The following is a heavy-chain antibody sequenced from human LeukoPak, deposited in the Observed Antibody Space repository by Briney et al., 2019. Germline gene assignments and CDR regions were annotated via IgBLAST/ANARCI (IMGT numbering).Heavy chain of an antibody. CDR3: SRIERLPSSRTEVVADF. CDR1: GFTFGDYA. Sequence: GGSLRLSCRVSGFTFGDYAMAWVRQAPGKGLEWVGSIRSKAYDGTTEYAASVKGRFTISRVDSHSIAYLQMNSLKTEDTGVYYCSRIERLPSSRTEVVADFWGQGTLVTVSS. CDR2: IRSKAYDGTT. J-gene: IGHJ4*02. V-gene: IGHV3-49*04. D-gene: IGHD3-22*01.